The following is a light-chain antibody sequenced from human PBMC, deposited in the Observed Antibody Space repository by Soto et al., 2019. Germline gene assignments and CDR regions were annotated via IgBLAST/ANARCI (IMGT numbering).Light chain of an antibody. Sequence: ETVMTQSPVTLSVSPGERATLSCRASQSVSSNLAWYQQKPGQAPRLLIYGASTRATGIPARFSGSGSGTEFPLTISSLQSEDFAVYYCQQYNNWLTFGGGTKVEIK. J-gene: IGKJ4*01. CDR2: GAS. CDR3: QQYNNWLT. V-gene: IGKV3-15*01. CDR1: QSVSSN.